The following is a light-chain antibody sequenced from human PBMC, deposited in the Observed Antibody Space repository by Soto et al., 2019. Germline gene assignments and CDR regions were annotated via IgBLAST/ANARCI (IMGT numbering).Light chain of an antibody. CDR1: QSISSW. CDR2: KAS. CDR3: QQYSGGWA. Sequence: DIQMTQSPSTLSASVGDRVTITCRASQSISSWLAWYQQKPGKAPKLLIYKASSLEGGVPSRFSGSGSGTEFTLTISSLQPDDFATDYCQQYSGGWAFGQGTKVEIK. V-gene: IGKV1-5*03. J-gene: IGKJ1*01.